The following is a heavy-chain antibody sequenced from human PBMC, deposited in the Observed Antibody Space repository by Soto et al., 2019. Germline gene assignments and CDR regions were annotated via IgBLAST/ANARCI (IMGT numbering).Heavy chain of an antibody. J-gene: IGHJ4*02. CDR1: GVSINSNYF. Sequence: SETLSLTCAVCGVSINSNYFWGWIRQPPGRGLEWVGSIYYGGNAYYNPSLKSRVTISADMSKNKFSLKLNSVTAADTAVYYCARGVTMVRGVGLFYFDYWGQGTLVTVSS. V-gene: IGHV4-39*07. CDR2: IYYGGNA. CDR3: ARGVTMVRGVGLFYFDY. D-gene: IGHD3-10*01.